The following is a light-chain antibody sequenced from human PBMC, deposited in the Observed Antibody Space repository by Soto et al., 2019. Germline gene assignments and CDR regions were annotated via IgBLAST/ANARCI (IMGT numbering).Light chain of an antibody. Sequence: EIVMTQSPATLSVSPGERATLSCRASRSVSSNLAWYQQKPGQAPRLLIYGPSTRATGIPARFSGSGSGTEFTLTISSLQSEDFAIYYCQQYKNWPAITCVQGTRLEIK. CDR3: QQYKNWPAIT. CDR2: GPS. J-gene: IGKJ5*01. CDR1: RSVSSN. V-gene: IGKV3D-15*01.